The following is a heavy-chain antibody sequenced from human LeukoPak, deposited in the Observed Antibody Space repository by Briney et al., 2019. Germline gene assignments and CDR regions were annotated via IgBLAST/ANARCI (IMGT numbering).Heavy chain of an antibody. CDR2: ISTSSSYI. D-gene: IGHD2-15*01. CDR3: ARDVVVVVASDSNFNY. V-gene: IGHV3-21*01. Sequence: GGSLRLSCAASGFTFSSYNMNWVRQAPGKGLEWVSSISTSSSYIYYADSVKGRFTISRDNARNSLYLQMDSLRAEDTAMYYCARDVVVVVASDSNFNYWGQGTLVTVSS. J-gene: IGHJ4*02. CDR1: GFTFSSYN.